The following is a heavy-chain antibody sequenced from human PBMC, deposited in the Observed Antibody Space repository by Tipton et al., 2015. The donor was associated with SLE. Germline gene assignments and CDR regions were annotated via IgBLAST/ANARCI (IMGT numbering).Heavy chain of an antibody. Sequence: LRLSCAVYGGSFSGYYWSWIRQPPGKGLEWIGEINHSGSSNYNPSLKSRVTISVDTFKNQFSLKLSSVTAADTAVYYCARIRTMVPYYWGQGTLVTVSS. CDR1: GGSFSGYY. CDR2: INHSGSS. CDR3: ARIRTMVPYY. V-gene: IGHV4-34*01. J-gene: IGHJ4*02. D-gene: IGHD4/OR15-4a*01.